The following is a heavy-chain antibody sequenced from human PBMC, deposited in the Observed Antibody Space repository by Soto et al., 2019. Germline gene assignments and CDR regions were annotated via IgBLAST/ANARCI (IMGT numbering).Heavy chain of an antibody. Sequence: QVQLVQSGAEVKKPGASVKVSCKASGYTFTSYGISWVLQAPGQGLEGMGWISAYNGNTNYAQKLQGRVTMTTDTSTSTAYMELRSLRSDDTAVYYCARDRVCSGGSCRTGNWFDPWGQGTLVTVSS. CDR2: ISAYNGNT. CDR1: GYTFTSYG. V-gene: IGHV1-18*01. J-gene: IGHJ5*02. D-gene: IGHD2-15*01. CDR3: ARDRVCSGGSCRTGNWFDP.